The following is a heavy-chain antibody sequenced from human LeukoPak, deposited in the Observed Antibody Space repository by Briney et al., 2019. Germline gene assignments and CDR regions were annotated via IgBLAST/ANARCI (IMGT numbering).Heavy chain of an antibody. J-gene: IGHJ3*01. CDR1: VGSFSGYY. Sequence: SETLSLTCAFYVGSFSGYYWSWIRQPPGRGLEWIGEINHSGSTNYNPSLKSRVTISVDTSKNQFSLKLTSVTAADTAVYYCAHFKGGSFDFWGQGTMVTVSS. CDR3: AHFKGGSFDF. D-gene: IGHD1-26*01. CDR2: INHSGST. V-gene: IGHV4-34*01.